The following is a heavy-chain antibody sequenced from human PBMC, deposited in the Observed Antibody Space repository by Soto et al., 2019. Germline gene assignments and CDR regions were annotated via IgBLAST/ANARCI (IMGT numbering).Heavy chain of an antibody. D-gene: IGHD3-3*01. CDR2: IYHSGST. CDR1: GGSISSGGYS. V-gene: IGHV4-30-2*01. Sequence: SETLSLTCAVSGGSISSGGYSWSWIRQPPGTGLEWIGYIYHSGSTYYNPSLKSRVTISVDRSKNQFSLKLSSVTAADTAVYYCGVSKYYDFWSGKPGDWFDPWGQGTLVTVSS. J-gene: IGHJ5*02. CDR3: GVSKYYDFWSGKPGDWFDP.